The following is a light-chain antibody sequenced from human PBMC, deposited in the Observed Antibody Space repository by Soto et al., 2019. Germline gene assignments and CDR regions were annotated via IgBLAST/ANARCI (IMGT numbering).Light chain of an antibody. Sequence: QSVLPQPPSVSGAPGQKVTISCTGSNSNIGAAYDVNWYQHLPGTAPKLLIYGNDNRPSGVPDRFSGSKSGTSASLAITGLRAEDEADYYCQSYDSSLSGYVFGAGTKVTVL. CDR2: GND. CDR1: NSNIGAAYD. J-gene: IGLJ1*01. CDR3: QSYDSSLSGYV. V-gene: IGLV1-40*01.